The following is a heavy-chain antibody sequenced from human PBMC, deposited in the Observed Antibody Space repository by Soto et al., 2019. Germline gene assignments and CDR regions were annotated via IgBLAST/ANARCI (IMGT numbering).Heavy chain of an antibody. CDR3: ARDSRDYDFWSGYYRPLDY. CDR2: IKQDGSEK. J-gene: IGHJ4*02. V-gene: IGHV3-7*01. D-gene: IGHD3-3*01. Sequence: PGGSLRLSCAASGFTFSSYWMSWVRQAPGKGLEWVANIKQDGSEKYYVDSVKGRFTISRDNAKNSLYLQMNSLRAEDTAVYYCARDSRDYDFWSGYYRPLDYWGQGTLVTVSS. CDR1: GFTFSSYW.